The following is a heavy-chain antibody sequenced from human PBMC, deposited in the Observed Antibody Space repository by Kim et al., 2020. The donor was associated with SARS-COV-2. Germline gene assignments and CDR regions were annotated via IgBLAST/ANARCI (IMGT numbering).Heavy chain of an antibody. CDR3: ARERGEWEPGS. D-gene: IGHD1-26*01. Sequence: TYYADSGKGRFTISRDNSKNTLYLQMNSLRAEDTAVYYCARERGEWEPGSWGQGTLVTVSS. V-gene: IGHV3-66*01. J-gene: IGHJ4*02. CDR2: T.